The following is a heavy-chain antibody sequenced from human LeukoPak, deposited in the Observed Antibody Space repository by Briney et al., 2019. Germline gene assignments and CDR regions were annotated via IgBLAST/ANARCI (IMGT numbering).Heavy chain of an antibody. CDR2: INHSGST. J-gene: IGHJ4*02. D-gene: IGHD5-18*01. V-gene: IGHV4-34*01. Sequence: SETLSLTCAVYGGSFSGFYWSWIRQPPGKGLEWIGEINHSGSTNYNPSLKSRVTISVDTSKNQFSLKLSSVTAADTAVYYCARVGYSYGYVYWGQGTLVTVSS. CDR1: GGSFSGFY. CDR3: ARVGYSYGYVY.